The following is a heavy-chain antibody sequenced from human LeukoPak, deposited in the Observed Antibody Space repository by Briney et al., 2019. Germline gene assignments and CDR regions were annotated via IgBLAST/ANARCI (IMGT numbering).Heavy chain of an antibody. CDR2: INHSGST. CDR3: ATGAVAGTYYFDY. CDR1: GGSFSGYY. V-gene: IGHV4-34*01. J-gene: IGHJ4*02. D-gene: IGHD6-19*01. Sequence: SETLSLTCAVYGGSFSGYYWSWIRQPPGKGLEWIGEINHSGSTNYNPSLKSRVTISVDTSKNQFSLKLSSVTAADTAVYNCATGAVAGTYYFDYWGQGTLVTVSS.